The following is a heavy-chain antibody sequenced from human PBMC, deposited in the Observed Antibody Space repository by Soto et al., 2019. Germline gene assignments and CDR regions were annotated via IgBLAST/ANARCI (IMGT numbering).Heavy chain of an antibody. J-gene: IGHJ6*02. CDR2: ISYDGSNK. D-gene: IGHD2-15*01. CDR3: ARELVVAHYYGMDV. V-gene: IGHV3-30-3*01. CDR1: GFTFSSYA. Sequence: GGSLSLSCAASGFTFSSYAMHWVRQAPGKGLEWVAVISYDGSNKYYADSVKGRFTISRDNSKNKLYLQMNSLSAEDTAVYYCARELVVAHYYGMDVWGQGTTVTVSS.